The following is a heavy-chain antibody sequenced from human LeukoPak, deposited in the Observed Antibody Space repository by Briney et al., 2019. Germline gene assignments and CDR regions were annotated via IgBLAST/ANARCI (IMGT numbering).Heavy chain of an antibody. CDR2: IYTSGST. V-gene: IGHV4-61*02. D-gene: IGHD3-10*01. J-gene: IGHJ3*02. CDR3: ARGLTYYYGSGSYYIGDAFDI. Sequence: KPSETLSLTCAVSGGSISSGSYYWSWIRQPAGKGLEWIGRIYTSGSTNYNPSLKSRVTISVDTSKNQFSLKLSSVTAADTAVYYCARGLTYYYGSGSYYIGDAFDIWGQGTMVTVSS. CDR1: GGSISSGSYY.